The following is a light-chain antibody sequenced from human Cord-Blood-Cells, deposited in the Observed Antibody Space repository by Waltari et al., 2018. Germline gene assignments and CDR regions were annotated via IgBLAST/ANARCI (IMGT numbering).Light chain of an antibody. J-gene: IGLJ2*01. CDR1: SSDVGGYNY. CDR3: SSYTSSSTFVV. Sequence: HSALTQPASVSGSPGQSITISCTGTSSDVGGYNYVSWYQQHPGKAPKLMIYDVSKRPSGVSNRFSGSKSGNTASLTISGLQAEDEADYYCSSYTSSSTFVVFGGGTKLTVL. V-gene: IGLV2-14*01. CDR2: DVS.